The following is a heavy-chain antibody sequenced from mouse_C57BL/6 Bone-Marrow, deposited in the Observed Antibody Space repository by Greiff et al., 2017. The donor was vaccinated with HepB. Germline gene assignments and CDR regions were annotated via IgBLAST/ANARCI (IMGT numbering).Heavy chain of an antibody. J-gene: IGHJ4*01. Sequence: VQLQQSGPGLVQPSQSLSITCTVSGFSLTSYGVHWVRQSPGQGLEWLGVIWRGGSTDYNAAFMSRLSITKDNSKSQVFFKMNSLQADDTAIYYCAKNWRRFGGAMDYWGQGTSVTVSS. V-gene: IGHV2-5*01. CDR2: IWRGGST. CDR1: GFSLTSYG. CDR3: AKNWRRFGGAMDY.